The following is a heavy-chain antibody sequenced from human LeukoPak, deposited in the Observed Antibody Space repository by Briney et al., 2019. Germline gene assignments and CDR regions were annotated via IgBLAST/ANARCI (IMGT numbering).Heavy chain of an antibody. CDR1: GYTFTGYY. Sequence: ASVKVSCKASGYTFTGYYMHWVRQAPGQGLEWMGWINPNSGGTNYAQKFQGRVTMTRDTSISTAYMDLSRLRSDDTAVYYCARVGFGYSGYDYVDYWGQGTLVTVSS. J-gene: IGHJ4*02. CDR3: ARVGFGYSGYDYVDY. CDR2: INPNSGGT. V-gene: IGHV1-2*02. D-gene: IGHD5-12*01.